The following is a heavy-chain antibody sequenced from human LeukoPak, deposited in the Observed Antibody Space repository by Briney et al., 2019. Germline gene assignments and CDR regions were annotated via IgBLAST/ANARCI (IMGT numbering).Heavy chain of an antibody. CDR2: MNPNSGNT. D-gene: IGHD6-6*01. CDR1: VYTFTRYD. V-gene: IGHV1-8*01. Sequence: GASVKVSCKASVYTFTRYDSNWVRQATGQGLEWMGWMNPNSGNTGYAQKFQGRVTMTRNTSISTAYMELSRLRSEDTAVYYCARVRIAARQNYFDYWGQGTLVTVSS. CDR3: ARVRIAARQNYFDY. J-gene: IGHJ4*02.